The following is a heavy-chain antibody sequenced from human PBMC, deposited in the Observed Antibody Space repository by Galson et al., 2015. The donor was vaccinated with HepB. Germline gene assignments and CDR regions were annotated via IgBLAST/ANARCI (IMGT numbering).Heavy chain of an antibody. CDR3: ARGQLRSRRGPDY. CDR2: INHSGST. D-gene: IGHD3-10*01. V-gene: IGHV4-34*01. CDR1: GGSFSGYY. J-gene: IGHJ4*02. Sequence: SETLSLTCAVYGGSFSGYYWSWIRQPPGKGLEWIGEINHSGSTNYNPSLKSRVTISVDTSKNQFSLKPSSVTAADTAAYYCARGQLRSRRGPDYWGQGTLVTVSS.